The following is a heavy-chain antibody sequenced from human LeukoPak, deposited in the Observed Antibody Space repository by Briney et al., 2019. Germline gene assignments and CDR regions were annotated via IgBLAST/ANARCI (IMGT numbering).Heavy chain of an antibody. J-gene: IGHJ4*02. V-gene: IGHV4-59*11. CDR2: NDCCGST. Sequence: SETLSLTCTVSVGSICSHYWSWIRDPPGEGLEWGWYNDCCGSTNYKPALNSRVTIPVETSKNLFSLKLSSLTGRDQAWDYCSMCSIWGSPGGLWGEGTLVTVSS. CDR1: VGSICSHY. CDR3: SMCSIWGSPGGL. D-gene: IGHD7-27*01.